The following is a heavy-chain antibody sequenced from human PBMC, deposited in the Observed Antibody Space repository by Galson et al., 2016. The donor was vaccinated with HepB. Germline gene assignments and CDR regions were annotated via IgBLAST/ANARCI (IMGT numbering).Heavy chain of an antibody. CDR1: GDSVISSNW. D-gene: IGHD2-2*01. Sequence: SETLSLTCTVSGDSVISSNWWNWVRQPPGKGLEWIGEIFHSGGPNYNPSLKSRVTISLDKSNHHISLRLSSVTAADTAVYYCPRARRYCSSSSCYLDPWGQGTLVTVSS. CDR2: IFHSGGP. CDR3: PRARRYCSSSSCYLDP. J-gene: IGHJ5*02. V-gene: IGHV4-4*02.